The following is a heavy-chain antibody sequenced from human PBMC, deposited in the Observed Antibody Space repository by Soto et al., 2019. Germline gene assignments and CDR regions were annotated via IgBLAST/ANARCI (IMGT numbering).Heavy chain of an antibody. CDR2: ISSNGENT. D-gene: IGHD2-2*02. V-gene: IGHV3-23*01. CDR3: ARDQKPLYCSSTSCYTRDRYRAFDI. Sequence: PGWSLRLSCAASRFPSGYHAMNWVRQAPGKGLEWVSTISSNGENTHYADSVKGRFTISRDNSKNTLYLQMNSLRAEDTAVYYCARDQKPLYCSSTSCYTRDRYRAFDIWGQGTMVTVSS. J-gene: IGHJ3*02. CDR1: RFPSGYHA.